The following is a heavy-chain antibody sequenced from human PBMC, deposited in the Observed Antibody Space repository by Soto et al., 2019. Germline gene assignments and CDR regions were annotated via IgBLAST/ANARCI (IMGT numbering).Heavy chain of an antibody. CDR3: ARDSGGYSGYDWFDP. V-gene: IGHV1-18*01. CDR2: ISAYNGNT. D-gene: IGHD5-12*01. Sequence: ASVKVSCKASGYTFTSYGISWVRQAPGQGLEWMGWISAYNGNTNYAQKLQGRVTMTTDTSTSTAYMELRSLRSDDTAVYYCARDSGGYSGYDWFDPWGQGTLVTVSS. J-gene: IGHJ5*02. CDR1: GYTFTSYG.